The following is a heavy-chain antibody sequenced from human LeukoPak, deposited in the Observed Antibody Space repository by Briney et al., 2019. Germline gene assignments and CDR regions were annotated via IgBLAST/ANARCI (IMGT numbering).Heavy chain of an antibody. CDR2: ISYDGSNK. V-gene: IGHV3-30*04. Sequence: GGSLRLSCAVSGFTFSSYAMHWVRQAPGKGLEWVAVISYDGSNKYYADSVKGRFTISRDNSKNTLYLQMNSLRAEDTAVYYCARGYSGYDGFGYWGQGTLVTVSS. D-gene: IGHD5-12*01. J-gene: IGHJ4*02. CDR3: ARGYSGYDGFGY. CDR1: GFTFSSYA.